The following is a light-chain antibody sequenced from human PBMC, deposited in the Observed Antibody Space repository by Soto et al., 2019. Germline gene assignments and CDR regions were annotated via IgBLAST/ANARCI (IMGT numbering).Light chain of an antibody. Sequence: EIVLTQSPATPSLSPGERATLSCRASQSVSIFLAWYQQRPGQAPRLLIHDASNRASGVPARFSGSGSGTDFTLTISGLEPEDFALYYCQQRSNWPPTFGGGTKVEIK. V-gene: IGKV3-11*01. CDR3: QQRSNWPPT. J-gene: IGKJ4*01. CDR1: QSVSIF. CDR2: DAS.